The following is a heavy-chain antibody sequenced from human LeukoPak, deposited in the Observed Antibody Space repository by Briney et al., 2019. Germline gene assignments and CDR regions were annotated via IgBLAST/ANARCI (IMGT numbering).Heavy chain of an antibody. CDR1: GYSFTTNW. V-gene: IGHV5-51*01. J-gene: IGHJ4*02. Sequence: GESLKISCKGSGYSFTTNWIGWVRQMPGKGLEWMGLIYPGDSDTRYSPSFQGQVTISADKSISTAYLQWSSLKASDTAMYYCARHDCGGDCYGGDWNYWGQGTLVTVSS. D-gene: IGHD2-21*02. CDR3: ARHDCGGDCYGGDWNY. CDR2: IYPGDSDT.